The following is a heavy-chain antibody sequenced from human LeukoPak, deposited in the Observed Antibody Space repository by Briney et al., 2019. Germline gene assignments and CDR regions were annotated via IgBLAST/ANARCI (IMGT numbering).Heavy chain of an antibody. V-gene: IGHV3-48*03. CDR2: ISSSGSTI. Sequence: PGGSLRLSCAASGFTFSSYEMNWVRQAPGKGLEWVSYISSSGSTIYYADSVKGRFTISRDNAKNSLYLQMNSLRAEDTAVYYCAREAPFYSSGSYYVLYFFDYWGQGTLVTVSS. CDR3: AREAPFYSSGSYYVLYFFDY. D-gene: IGHD1-26*01. CDR1: GFTFSSYE. J-gene: IGHJ4*02.